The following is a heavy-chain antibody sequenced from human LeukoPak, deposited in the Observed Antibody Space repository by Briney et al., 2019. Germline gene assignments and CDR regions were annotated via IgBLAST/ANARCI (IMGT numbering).Heavy chain of an antibody. CDR3: IKDIYSGYDGRVYFDY. D-gene: IGHD5-12*01. J-gene: IGHJ4*02. CDR1: GFIFDDYA. V-gene: IGHV3-43*02. CDR2: ISTDGGST. Sequence: GGSLRLSCAASGFIFDDYAMHWVRQAPGKGLEWVSLISTDGGSTYYADSVKGRFTISRDNNKNSLYLQMNSLRTEDTALYYCIKDIYSGYDGRVYFDYWGQGTLVTVSS.